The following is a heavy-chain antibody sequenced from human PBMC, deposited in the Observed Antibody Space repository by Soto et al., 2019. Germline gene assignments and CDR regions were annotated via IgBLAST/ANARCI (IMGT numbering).Heavy chain of an antibody. Sequence: GGSLRLSCAASGFTFSNAWMNWVRQAPGKGLEWVGRIKSKTDGGTTDYAAPVKGRFTISRENSKNTRYLQKNSLKTQATALYYCPTFSSTLRYFDWLFPAEYFQHWGQGTLVTVSS. V-gene: IGHV3-15*07. CDR1: GFTFSNAW. D-gene: IGHD3-9*01. J-gene: IGHJ1*01. CDR2: IKSKTDGGTT. CDR3: PTFSSTLRYFDWLFPAEYFQH.